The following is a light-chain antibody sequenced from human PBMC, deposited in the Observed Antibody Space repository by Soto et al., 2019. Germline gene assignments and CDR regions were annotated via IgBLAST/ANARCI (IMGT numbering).Light chain of an antibody. CDR1: SSDVGGYNF. Sequence: QSVLTQPPSASGSPGQSVTISCTGTSSDVGGYNFVSWYQQHPGKAPKLLIYEVTKRPSGVPDRFAGSKSGNTASLTVSGLQSDDEADYYCSSYAGNTYVVFGGGTKLTVL. J-gene: IGLJ2*01. V-gene: IGLV2-8*01. CDR3: SSYAGNTYVV. CDR2: EVT.